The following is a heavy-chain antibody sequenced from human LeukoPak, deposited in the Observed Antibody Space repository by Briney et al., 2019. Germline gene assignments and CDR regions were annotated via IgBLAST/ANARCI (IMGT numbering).Heavy chain of an antibody. CDR3: ARHSQNDSSFDY. Sequence: SETLSLTCTVSGGSISSYYWSWIRQPPGKGLEWIGYIYYSGSTNYNPSLKSRVTISVDTSKNQFSLKLSSVTAADTAVYYCARHSQNDSSFDYWGQGTLVTVSS. J-gene: IGHJ4*02. CDR1: GGSISSYY. CDR2: IYYSGST. D-gene: IGHD2-21*02. V-gene: IGHV4-59*08.